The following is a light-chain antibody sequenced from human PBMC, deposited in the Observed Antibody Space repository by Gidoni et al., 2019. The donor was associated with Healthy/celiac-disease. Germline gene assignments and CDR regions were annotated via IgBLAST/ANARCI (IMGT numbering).Light chain of an antibody. CDR2: AAS. Sequence: AIRMTQSPSSFSASTGDRVTITCRASQGISSYLAWYQQKPGKAPKLLIYAASTLQRGVPSRFSGSGSGTAFTLTISCLQSEDFATYYCQQYYSYPQTFGQXTKVEIK. CDR3: QQYYSYPQT. CDR1: QGISSY. J-gene: IGKJ1*01. V-gene: IGKV1-8*01.